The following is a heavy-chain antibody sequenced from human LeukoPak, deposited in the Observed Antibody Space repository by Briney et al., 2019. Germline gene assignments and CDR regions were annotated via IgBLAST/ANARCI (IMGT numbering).Heavy chain of an antibody. J-gene: IGHJ4*02. V-gene: IGHV3-48*03. Sequence: PGGSLRLSCEASGFIFSSHEMNWVRQSPGKGLEWLSYISGDGTTIYYEDSVKGRFTIFRDNAKKSLSLQMNSLRVEDTAVYYCVRRESSGFFYYFDHWGQGVLVTVSS. CDR1: GFIFSSHE. D-gene: IGHD3-22*01. CDR3: VRRESSGFFYYFDH. CDR2: ISGDGTTI.